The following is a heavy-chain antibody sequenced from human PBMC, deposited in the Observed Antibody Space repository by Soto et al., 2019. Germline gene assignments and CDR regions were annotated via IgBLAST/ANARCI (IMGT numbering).Heavy chain of an antibody. CDR2: IYYSGST. CDR1: GGSISSYY. V-gene: IGHV4-59*01. J-gene: IGHJ6*02. Sequence: SETLSPTCTVSGGSISSYYWSWIRQPPGKGLEWIGYIYYSGSTNYNPSLKSRVTISVDTSKNQFSLKLSSVTAADTAVYYCARERGGYYDSSGYPGYYGMDVWGQGTTVTVSS. CDR3: ARERGGYYDSSGYPGYYGMDV. D-gene: IGHD3-22*01.